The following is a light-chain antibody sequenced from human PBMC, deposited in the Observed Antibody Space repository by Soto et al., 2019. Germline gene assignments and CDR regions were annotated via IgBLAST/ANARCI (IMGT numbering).Light chain of an antibody. CDR2: GAS. Sequence: EIVMTQSPATLSVSPGERATLSCRASQSVSGNLAWYQQKPGQAPRLLIYGASTRATGIPARFSGSGSGTEFALTISSRRSEDVAVDYCQQYNDWPPVTFGGGTKVEIK. CDR1: QSVSGN. V-gene: IGKV3-15*01. CDR3: QQYNDWPPVT. J-gene: IGKJ4*01.